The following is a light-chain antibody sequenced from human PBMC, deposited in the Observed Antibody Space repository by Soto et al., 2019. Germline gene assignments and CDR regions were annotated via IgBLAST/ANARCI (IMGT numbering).Light chain of an antibody. CDR2: DAS. CDR1: QSVSSY. Sequence: EIVLTQSPATLSLSPGERATLSCRASQSVSSYLAWYQQKPGQAPRLLIYDASNRATGIPARFIGSGSGTDFTLTFSSLEPEDFEVYYCQQRSNWPPIFTFGPGTKVDIK. J-gene: IGKJ3*01. CDR3: QQRSNWPPIFT. V-gene: IGKV3-11*01.